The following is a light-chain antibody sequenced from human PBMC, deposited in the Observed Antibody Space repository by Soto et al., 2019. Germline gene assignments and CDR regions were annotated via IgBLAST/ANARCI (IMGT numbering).Light chain of an antibody. V-gene: IGKV3-20*01. CDR3: QQYGSTPLT. CDR2: VAS. CDR1: QSVSRSY. J-gene: IGKJ4*01. Sequence: EIVLTQTPGTLSLSPGERATLSCRASQSVSRSYLAWYQQKPGQAPRLLIYVASSRATGIPDRFSGSGSGADFTLSITRLEPEDFALYYCQQYGSTPLTFGGGTKVDIK.